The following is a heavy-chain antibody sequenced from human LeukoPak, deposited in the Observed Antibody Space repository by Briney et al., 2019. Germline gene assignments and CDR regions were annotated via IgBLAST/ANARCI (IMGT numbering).Heavy chain of an antibody. D-gene: IGHD3-22*01. CDR2: IYYGEST. Sequence: PSETLSLTCAVSGGSINSSSYYWGWIRQPPGKGLEWIGSIYYGESTYYNSSLKSRVTISVEMSKNQFSLKLSSVTAADTAVYYCASLPTVYSRGYLALWGQGTMVTVSS. J-gene: IGHJ4*02. V-gene: IGHV4-39*07. CDR1: GGSINSSSYY. CDR3: ASLPTVYSRGYLAL.